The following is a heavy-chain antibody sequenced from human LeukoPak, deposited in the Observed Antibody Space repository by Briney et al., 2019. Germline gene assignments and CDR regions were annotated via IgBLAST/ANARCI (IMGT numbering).Heavy chain of an antibody. Sequence: SETLSLTCTVSGGSIGGDYWTWIRQPPGKGLQYIGYIYHTGATNYNPSLKSRVTMSVDTSKNQFSLKLNSVTATDTAVYFCAKYGKSGWSIDNWGQGTLVTVSS. J-gene: IGHJ4*02. V-gene: IGHV4-59*08. D-gene: IGHD6-19*01. CDR1: GGSIGGDY. CDR2: IYHTGAT. CDR3: AKYGKSGWSIDN.